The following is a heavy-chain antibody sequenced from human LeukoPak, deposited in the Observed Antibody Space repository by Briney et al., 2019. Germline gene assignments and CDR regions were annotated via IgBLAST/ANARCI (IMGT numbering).Heavy chain of an antibody. Sequence: GGSLRLSCAASGFTFSSYAMHWVRQAPGKGLEWVAVISYDGSNKYYADSVKGRFTISRDNSKNTLYLQMNSLRAEDTAVYYRARGGEVITIFDYWGQGTLVTVSS. CDR1: GFTFSSYA. J-gene: IGHJ4*02. D-gene: IGHD3-3*01. CDR2: ISYDGSNK. V-gene: IGHV3-30*04. CDR3: ARGGEVITIFDY.